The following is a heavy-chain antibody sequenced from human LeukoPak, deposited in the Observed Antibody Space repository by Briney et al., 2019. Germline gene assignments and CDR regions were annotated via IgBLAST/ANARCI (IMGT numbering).Heavy chain of an antibody. J-gene: IGHJ4*02. V-gene: IGHV4-59*01. CDR2: IYYSGST. CDR1: GGSISSYY. D-gene: IGHD6-19*01. Sequence: SETLSLTCTVSGGSISSYYWSWIRQPPGKGLEWIGYIYYSGSTNYNPSLKSRVTMSVDTSKNQFSLKLSSVTAADTAVYYCARALMVAGTPFDYWGQGTLVTVSS. CDR3: ARALMVAGTPFDY.